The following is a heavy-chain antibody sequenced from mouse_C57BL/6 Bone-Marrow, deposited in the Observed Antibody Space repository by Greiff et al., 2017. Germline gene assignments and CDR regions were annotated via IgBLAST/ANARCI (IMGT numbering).Heavy chain of an antibody. V-gene: IGHV5-12*01. J-gene: IGHJ2*01. CDR2: ISNGGGST. CDR3: ARRTFHFFFAY. CDR1: GFTFSDYY. Sequence: EVQLVEPGGGLVQPGGSLKLSCAASGFTFSDYYMYWVSQTPEKRLEWVAYISNGGGSTYYPDTVKGRVTISRDKAKNTLYLQMSRLKSEDTVLYYCARRTFHFFFAYWGQGTTLTVSS.